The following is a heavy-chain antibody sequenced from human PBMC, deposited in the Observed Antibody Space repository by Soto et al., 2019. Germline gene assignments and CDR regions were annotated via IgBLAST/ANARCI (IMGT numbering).Heavy chain of an antibody. J-gene: IGHJ6*02. D-gene: IGHD3-22*01. CDR3: ARDGDYYESGSYYYYGMDV. Sequence: ASVKVSCKASGYTFTSYYMHWVRQAPGQGLEWLGWISTHSGNANYTQKFQGRVTMTKDASTSTAYMELRSLRSGDTAVYYCARDGDYYESGSYYYYGMDVWGQGTTVTVSS. V-gene: IGHV1-18*04. CDR2: ISTHSGNA. CDR1: GYTFTSYY.